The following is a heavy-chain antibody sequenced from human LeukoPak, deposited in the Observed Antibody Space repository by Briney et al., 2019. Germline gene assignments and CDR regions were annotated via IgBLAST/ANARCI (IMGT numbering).Heavy chain of an antibody. CDR1: GFTFSVYS. CDR3: ARRAGAYSHPYDY. CDR2: IRYDGSDK. D-gene: IGHD4/OR15-4a*01. V-gene: IGHV3-30*02. J-gene: IGHJ4*02. Sequence: GGSLRLSCAASGFTFSVYSMHWVRQAPGKGLEWVAFIRYDGSDKYYADSVKGRFTISRDNSKNTLYLQMNSLRAEDTAVYYCARRAGAYSHPYDYWGQGTLVTVSS.